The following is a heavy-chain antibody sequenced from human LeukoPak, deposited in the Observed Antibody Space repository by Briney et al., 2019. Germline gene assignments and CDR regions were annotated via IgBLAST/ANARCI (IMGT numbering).Heavy chain of an antibody. Sequence: PSETLPLTCTVSGGSISSSSYYWGWIRQPPGKGLEWIGSIYYSGSTYYNPSLKSRVTISVDTSKNQFSLKLSSVTAADTAVYYCARLTVAGILDYWGQGTLVTVSS. V-gene: IGHV4-39*01. J-gene: IGHJ4*02. CDR2: IYYSGST. CDR1: GGSISSSSYY. D-gene: IGHD6-19*01. CDR3: ARLTVAGILDY.